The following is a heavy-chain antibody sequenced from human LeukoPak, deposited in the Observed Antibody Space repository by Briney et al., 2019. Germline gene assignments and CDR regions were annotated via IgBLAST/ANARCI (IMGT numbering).Heavy chain of an antibody. CDR3: VRGRTSGSSWPFDY. CDR1: GFTFSTYA. Sequence: PGGSLRLSCAASGFTFSTYAMAWVRQAPGKGLEWISYIGSSGGSINYADSVKGRFTISRDNAKNSLSLQMNSLRAEDTAVYYCVRGRTSGSSWPFDYWGQGNLVTGSS. V-gene: IGHV3-48*04. J-gene: IGHJ4*02. CDR2: IGSSGGSI. D-gene: IGHD6-13*01.